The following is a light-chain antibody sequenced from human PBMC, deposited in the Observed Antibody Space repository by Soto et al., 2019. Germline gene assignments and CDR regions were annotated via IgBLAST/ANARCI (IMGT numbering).Light chain of an antibody. J-gene: IGLJ1*01. CDR1: SSDVGGYNY. Sequence: QSALTQPPSASGSPGQSVTISCTGTSSDVGGYNYVSRYQQHPGKAPKLMIYEVSKRPSGVPDRFSGSKSGNTASLTVSGLQAEDEADYYCSSYAGSNNYVLGTGTKLTVL. V-gene: IGLV2-8*01. CDR3: SSYAGSNNYV. CDR2: EVS.